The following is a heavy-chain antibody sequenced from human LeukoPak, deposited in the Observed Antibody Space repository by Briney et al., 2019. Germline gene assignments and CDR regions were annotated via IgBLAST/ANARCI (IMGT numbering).Heavy chain of an antibody. D-gene: IGHD6-19*01. Sequence: GGSLRLSCAASGFTFSSYWMSWVRQAPGKGLEWVANIKQDGSEKYYVDSVKGRFTISRDNAKNSLYLQMNSLRAEDTAVYYCARAVACTLFAFDIWGQGTMVTVSS. CDR2: IKQDGSEK. CDR3: ARAVACTLFAFDI. J-gene: IGHJ3*02. CDR1: GFTFSSYW. V-gene: IGHV3-7*01.